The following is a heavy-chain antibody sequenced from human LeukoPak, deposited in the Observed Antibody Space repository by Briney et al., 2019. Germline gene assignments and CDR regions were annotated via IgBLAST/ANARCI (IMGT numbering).Heavy chain of an antibody. V-gene: IGHV3-7*01. CDR1: GFTFSFHW. D-gene: IGHD2-15*01. Sequence: PGGSLRLSCAASGFTFSFHWMSWVRQAPGKGLEWVANIKEDGSERFYVGSVKGRFTIARDHAKNSLYLQMTSLRAEDTAVYYCARTRGYCSGGSCYTPSVNAFDIWGQGTMVTVSS. J-gene: IGHJ3*02. CDR3: ARTRGYCSGGSCYTPSVNAFDI. CDR2: IKEDGSER.